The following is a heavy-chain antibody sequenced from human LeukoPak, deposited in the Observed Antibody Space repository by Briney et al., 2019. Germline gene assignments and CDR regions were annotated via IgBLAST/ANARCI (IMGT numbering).Heavy chain of an antibody. J-gene: IGHJ4*02. CDR3: AKHPTHTMVRGVIRPKGLNFDY. V-gene: IGHV3-23*01. CDR2: ISGSGGST. D-gene: IGHD3-10*01. Sequence: GGSLRLSCAASGFTFSSYAMSWVRQAPGKGLEWVSAISGSGGSTYYADSVKGRFTISRDNSKNTLYLQTDSLRAEDTAVYYCAKHPTHTMVRGVIRPKGLNFDYWGQGTLVTVSS. CDR1: GFTFSSYA.